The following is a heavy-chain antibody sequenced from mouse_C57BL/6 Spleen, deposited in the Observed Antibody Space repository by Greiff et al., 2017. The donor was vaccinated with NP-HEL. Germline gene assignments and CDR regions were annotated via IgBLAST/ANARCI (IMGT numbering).Heavy chain of an antibody. V-gene: IGHV14-2*01. CDR2: IDPEDGET. D-gene: IGHD1-1*01. Sequence: VQLKQSGAELVKPGASVKLSCTASGFNIKDYYMHWVKQRTEQGLEWIGRIDPEDGETKYAPKFPGKATITADTSSNTAYLQPSSLTSEDTAVYYCARSRDYYGSSGYYFDYWGQGTTLTVSS. J-gene: IGHJ2*01. CDR3: ARSRDYYGSSGYYFDY. CDR1: GFNIKDYY.